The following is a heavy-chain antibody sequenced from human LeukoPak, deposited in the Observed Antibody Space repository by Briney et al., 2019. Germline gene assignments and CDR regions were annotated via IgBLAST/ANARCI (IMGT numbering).Heavy chain of an antibody. Sequence: SETLSLTCTVSGGSISSSSYYWGWIRQPPGKGLEWIGSIYYSGSTYYNPSLKSRVTISVDTSKNQFSLKLSSVTAADTAVYYCARRRRPLDYSDNWFDPWGQGTLVTVSS. D-gene: IGHD4-11*01. V-gene: IGHV4-39*01. CDR1: GGSISSSSYY. CDR3: ARRRRPLDYSDNWFDP. CDR2: IYYSGST. J-gene: IGHJ5*02.